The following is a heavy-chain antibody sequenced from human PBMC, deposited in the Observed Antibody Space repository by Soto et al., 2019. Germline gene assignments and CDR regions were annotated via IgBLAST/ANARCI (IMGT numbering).Heavy chain of an antibody. J-gene: IGHJ4*02. Sequence: GGSLRLSCAASGFTFSSYAMSWVRQAPGKGLEWVSAISGSGGSTYYADSVKGRFTISRDNAKNSLYLQMNSLRAEDTAVYYCARDRGYFDYWGQGTLVTVSS. CDR1: GFTFSSYA. CDR2: ISGSGGST. V-gene: IGHV3-23*01. CDR3: ARDRGYFDY.